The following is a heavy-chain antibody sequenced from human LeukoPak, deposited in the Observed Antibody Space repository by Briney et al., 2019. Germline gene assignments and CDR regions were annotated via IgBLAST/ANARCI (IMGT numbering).Heavy chain of an antibody. Sequence: SETLSLTCTASGGSISNYYWSWIRQPPGKGLEWIGYIYYSGSTNYNPSLKSRVTISVDTSKNQFSLKLSSVTAADTAVYYCARDGSSGVADSWGQGTLVTVSS. CDR1: GGSISNYY. CDR2: IYYSGST. D-gene: IGHD6-19*01. V-gene: IGHV4-59*01. CDR3: ARDGSSGVADS. J-gene: IGHJ4*02.